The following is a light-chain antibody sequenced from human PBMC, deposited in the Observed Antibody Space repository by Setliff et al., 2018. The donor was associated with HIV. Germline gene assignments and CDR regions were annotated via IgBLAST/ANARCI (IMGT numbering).Light chain of an antibody. CDR2: EVS. J-gene: IGLJ1*01. CDR3: GSCTSTSPCA. Sequence: QSALTQPASVSGSPGQSITISCTGTSSDVGGYSLVSWFQQHPGEAPTLMLYEVSKRPSGVSDRFSGSKSGNTASLTISGLQAEDEADYYCGSCTSTSPCAFGTGTKVTVL. V-gene: IGLV2-23*02. CDR1: SSDVGGYSL.